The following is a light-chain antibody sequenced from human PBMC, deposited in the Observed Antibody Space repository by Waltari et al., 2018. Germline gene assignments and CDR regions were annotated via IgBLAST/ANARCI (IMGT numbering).Light chain of an antibody. Sequence: EIVMTQSTTTLSVSPGASAPLSCRASQSVSSNLAWYKKKPGQAPRLLIYGASTRATGIPGRFSGSGYGTEFTLTISSLQSEDFAVYYCQQYNNWPPLVTFGTGTKVDIK. CDR1: QSVSSN. CDR2: GAS. CDR3: QQYNNWPPLVT. V-gene: IGKV3-15*01. J-gene: IGKJ3*01.